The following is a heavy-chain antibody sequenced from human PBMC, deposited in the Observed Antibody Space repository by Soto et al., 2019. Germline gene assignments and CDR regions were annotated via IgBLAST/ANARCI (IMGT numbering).Heavy chain of an antibody. CDR3: ARERTEVAVYYYYGMDV. CDR1: GGSISSGGYY. V-gene: IGHV4-31*03. CDR2: IYYSGST. Sequence: SSETLSLTCTVSGGSISSGGYYWSWIRQHPGKGLEWIGYIYYSGSTYYNPSLKSRVTISVDTSKNQFSLKLSSVTAADTAVYYCARERTEVAVYYYYGMDVWGQGTTVTVS. D-gene: IGHD3-22*01. J-gene: IGHJ6*02.